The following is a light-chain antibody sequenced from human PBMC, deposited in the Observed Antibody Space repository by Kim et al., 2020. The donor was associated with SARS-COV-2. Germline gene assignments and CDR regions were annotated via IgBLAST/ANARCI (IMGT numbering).Light chain of an antibody. Sequence: DIQMTQSPSTLSASVGDRVTITCRASESISNWLAWYQQKPGKAPKLLIYAASTLESGVPSRFSGSAFGTEFTLTISSLQPDDFATYYCQQYISSSYTFGQGTKLEI. J-gene: IGKJ2*01. CDR3: QQYISSSYT. CDR1: ESISNW. V-gene: IGKV1-5*03. CDR2: AAS.